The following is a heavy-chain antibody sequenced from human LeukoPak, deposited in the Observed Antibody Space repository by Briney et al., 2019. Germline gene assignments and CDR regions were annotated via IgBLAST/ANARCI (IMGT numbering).Heavy chain of an antibody. CDR3: ARGVLGYCSGGSCYSIDY. CDR2: ISYDGSNK. V-gene: IGHV3-30-3*01. CDR1: GFTFSSYP. J-gene: IGHJ4*02. D-gene: IGHD2-15*01. Sequence: GRSLRLSCAASGFTFSSYPMHWVRQAPGKGLEWVAVISYDGSNKYYADSVKGRFTISRDNSKNTLYLQMNSLRADDMAVYYCARGVLGYCSGGSCYSIDYWGQGTLVTVSS.